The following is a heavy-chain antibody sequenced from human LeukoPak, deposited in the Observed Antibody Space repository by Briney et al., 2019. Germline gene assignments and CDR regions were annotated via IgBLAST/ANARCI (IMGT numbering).Heavy chain of an antibody. J-gene: IGHJ5*02. V-gene: IGHV5-51*01. Sequence: GESLQISCKGSGYSFTSYWIGWVRPMPGKGLEWMGLIYPGDSDTRYNPSFQDQVTISADKSISTAYLQWSSLKASDTAMYYCARQRFTMRAYAGNWFDPWGQGTLVTVSS. CDR1: GYSFTSYW. D-gene: IGHD3-10*01. CDR3: ARQRFTMRAYAGNWFDP. CDR2: IYPGDSDT.